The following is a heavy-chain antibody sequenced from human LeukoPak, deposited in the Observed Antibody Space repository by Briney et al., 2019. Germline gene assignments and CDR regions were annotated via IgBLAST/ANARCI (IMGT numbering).Heavy chain of an antibody. J-gene: IGHJ6*03. D-gene: IGHD2-15*01. V-gene: IGHV3-21*01. Sequence: GGSLRLSCAASVFTVSSNYMSWVREAPGKGLEWVSSISSTSSYIFYAASLKGRFTISRDNAKNTLYLKMNSMRAEDTAVYFCARFGGGSCSGSSCYDYYVDAWGKGTTVTVSS. CDR3: ARFGGGSCSGSSCYDYYVDA. CDR2: ISSTSSYI. CDR1: VFTVSSNY.